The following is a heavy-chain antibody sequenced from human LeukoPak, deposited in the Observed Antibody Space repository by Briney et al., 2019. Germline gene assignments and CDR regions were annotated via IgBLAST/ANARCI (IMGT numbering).Heavy chain of an antibody. J-gene: IGHJ4*02. CDR1: GVTFSSYA. D-gene: IGHD2-2*01. Sequence: GGSLRLSCAASGVTFSSYAMSWVRQAPGKGLEWVSAISGSGGTTVYSDSVKGRFTVSRDNSRNTLYLQMNSLRAEDTAVYYCAKAIVGSSYRYYDYWGQGSLVTVSS. V-gene: IGHV3-23*01. CDR3: AKAIVGSSYRYYDY. CDR2: ISGSGGTT.